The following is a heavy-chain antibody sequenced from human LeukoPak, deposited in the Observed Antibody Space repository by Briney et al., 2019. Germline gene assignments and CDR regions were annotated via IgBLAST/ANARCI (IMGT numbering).Heavy chain of an antibody. CDR3: VRGPYGSSISNWFDP. V-gene: IGHV1-2*02. CDR1: GYTFTDYY. CDR2: INPNSGGI. J-gene: IGHJ5*02. Sequence: ASVKVSCKASGYTFTDYYIHWVRQAPGQGLEWMGWINPNSGGINYAQKFQGRVTTTRDTSISTAYMELSRLRSDDTAVYYCVRGPYGSSISNWFDPWGQGLLVTVSS. D-gene: IGHD3-10*01.